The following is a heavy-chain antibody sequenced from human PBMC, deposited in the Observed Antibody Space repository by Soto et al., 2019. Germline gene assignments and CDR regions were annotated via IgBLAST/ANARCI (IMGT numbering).Heavy chain of an antibody. Sequence: VGSLRLSCASSVFTFSSYGMHCVRHSPGKGLEWVAVISYDGSNKYYADSVKGRFTISRDNSKNTLYLQMNSLRAEDTAVYYCAKDMDPAMVTILEYWGQGTLVTVSS. J-gene: IGHJ4*02. V-gene: IGHV3-30*18. CDR1: VFTFSSYG. D-gene: IGHD5-18*01. CDR2: ISYDGSNK. CDR3: AKDMDPAMVTILEY.